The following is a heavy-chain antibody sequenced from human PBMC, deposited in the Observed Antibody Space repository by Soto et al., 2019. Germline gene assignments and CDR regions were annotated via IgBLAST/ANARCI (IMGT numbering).Heavy chain of an antibody. V-gene: IGHV1-2*04. CDR3: ARESGGATATLAYYYFYMDV. CDR2: LNPNGGVT. D-gene: IGHD5-12*01. CDR1: GDTFNDYY. J-gene: IGHJ6*03. Sequence: QVQLVQSGAEVKKPGASVTVSCRSSGDTFNDYYIHWVRQAPGQGLKWMGWLNPNGGVTKYAQKFQGWVTMNRDTSIRTVYMQLSRLRSDDTAVYYCARESGGATATLAYYYFYMDVWGTGTTVTVSS.